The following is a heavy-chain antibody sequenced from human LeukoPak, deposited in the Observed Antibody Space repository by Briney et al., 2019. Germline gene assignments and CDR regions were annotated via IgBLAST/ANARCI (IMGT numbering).Heavy chain of an antibody. D-gene: IGHD2-15*01. V-gene: IGHV3-9*01. CDR1: GFIFDDYA. J-gene: IGHJ4*02. Sequence: TGGSLRLSCAASGFIFDDYAMHWVRQAPGKGLEWVSGISSNSGSIGYADSVKGRVTISRDNAKNSLYLQMNSLRAEDTALYYCTKDITVLGRGFGYWGQGILVTVSS. CDR2: ISSNSGSI. CDR3: TKDITVLGRGFGY.